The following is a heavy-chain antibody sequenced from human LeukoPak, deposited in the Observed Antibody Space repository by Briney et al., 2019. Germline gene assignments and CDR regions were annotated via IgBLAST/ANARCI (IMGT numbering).Heavy chain of an antibody. J-gene: IGHJ4*02. V-gene: IGHV1-69*01. CDR3: ARGRYGSGSYYLDY. D-gene: IGHD3-10*01. Sequence: SVKVSCKASGGTFSSYAISWVRQAPGQGLEWMGGIIPIFGTANYAQKFQGRVTITADESTSTAYMELSSLRSEDTAVYYCARGRYGSGSYYLDYWGREPWSPSPQ. CDR1: GGTFSSYA. CDR2: IIPIFGTA.